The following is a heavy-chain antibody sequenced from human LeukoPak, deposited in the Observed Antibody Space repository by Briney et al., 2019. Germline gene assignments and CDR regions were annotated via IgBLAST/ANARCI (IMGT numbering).Heavy chain of an antibody. D-gene: IGHD6-19*01. CDR2: IEQDGSEV. Sequence: GGSLRLSCAASGFTFSSYWMSWVRQAPEKGLEWVANIEQDGSEVYYVDSVKGRFTISRDNAKNSLYLQVNSLRAEDTAVYYCAREPSSGWKNWFDPWGQGTLVTVSS. CDR1: GFTFSSYW. J-gene: IGHJ5*02. V-gene: IGHV3-7*03. CDR3: AREPSSGWKNWFDP.